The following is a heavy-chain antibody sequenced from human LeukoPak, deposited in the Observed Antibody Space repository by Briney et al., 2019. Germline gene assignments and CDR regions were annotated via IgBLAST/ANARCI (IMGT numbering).Heavy chain of an antibody. D-gene: IGHD2-8*02. Sequence: GRSLRLSCAASGFTFSSYAMHWVRQAPGKGLEWVAVISYDGSNKYYADPVKGRFTISRDNSKNTLYLQMNSLRAEDTAVYYCARDLVHYWGQGTLVTVSS. CDR2: ISYDGSNK. V-gene: IGHV3-30*04. CDR1: GFTFSSYA. CDR3: ARDLVHY. J-gene: IGHJ4*02.